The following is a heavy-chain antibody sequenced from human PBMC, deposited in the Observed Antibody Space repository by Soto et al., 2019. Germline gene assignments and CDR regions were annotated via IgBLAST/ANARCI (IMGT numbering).Heavy chain of an antibody. CDR3: VRNWRYYGGDYYYGMNV. D-gene: IGHD3-10*01. CDR1: GFSLNTGGVG. Sequence: SGPTLVNPTQTLTLTCTFSGFSLNTGGVGVGWVRQPRGKAMEWLALIYWDDDERYRPSLRSRLNITKDTINNQVVLTMTNMDPEDTATYYCVRNWRYYGGDYYYGMNVWGQGTTVTVSS. J-gene: IGHJ6*02. CDR2: IYWDDDE. V-gene: IGHV2-5*02.